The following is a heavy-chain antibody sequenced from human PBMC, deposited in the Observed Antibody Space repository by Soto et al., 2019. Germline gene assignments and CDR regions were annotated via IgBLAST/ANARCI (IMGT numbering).Heavy chain of an antibody. CDR1: GSIFIGYG. V-gene: IGHV3-33*01. J-gene: IGHJ6*02. D-gene: IGHD4-4*01. Sequence: HPGGSLRLSCVVPGSIFIGYGMHWVRQAPGKGLEWVAVIWHDGSEIYYADSVKGRFTISRDNSKNTLYLQMNSLRAEDTAVYYCARDPYSPYYFCCVMDVWGQGTMVTVSS. CDR2: IWHDGSEI. CDR3: ARDPYSPYYFCCVMDV.